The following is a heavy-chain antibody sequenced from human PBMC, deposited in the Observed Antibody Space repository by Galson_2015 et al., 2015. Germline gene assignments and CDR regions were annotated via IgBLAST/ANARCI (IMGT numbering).Heavy chain of an antibody. D-gene: IGHD6-19*01. J-gene: IGHJ1*01. V-gene: IGHV4-39*01. Sequence: SETLSLTCTVSGGSISSSSYYWGWIRQPPGKGLEWIGSIYYSGSTYYNPSLKSRVTISVDTSKNQFSLKLSSVTAADTAVYYCASLSGWYGEYFQHWGQGTLVTVSS. CDR1: GGSISSSSYY. CDR2: IYYSGST. CDR3: ASLSGWYGEYFQH.